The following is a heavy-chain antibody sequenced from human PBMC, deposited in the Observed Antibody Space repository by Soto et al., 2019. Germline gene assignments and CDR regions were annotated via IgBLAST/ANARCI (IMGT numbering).Heavy chain of an antibody. J-gene: IGHJ4*02. Sequence: PSETLSLTCSVSGGYVNNDNYYWNWFRQPPGKGLEWIANMYYSGTTNYNPSLKSRVAVSLDTSKNQFSLKLSSVTAADTAVYYCAVYYYGSGRPFDYWGQGTLVTVSS. CDR3: AVYYYGSGRPFDY. CDR2: MYYSGTT. CDR1: GGYVNNDNYY. V-gene: IGHV4-61*01. D-gene: IGHD3-10*01.